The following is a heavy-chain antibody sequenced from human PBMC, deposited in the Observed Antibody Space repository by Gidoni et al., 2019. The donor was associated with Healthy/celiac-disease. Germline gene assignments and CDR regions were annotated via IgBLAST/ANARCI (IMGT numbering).Heavy chain of an antibody. D-gene: IGHD6-25*01. V-gene: IGHV4-59*01. Sequence: QVQLQESGPGLVKPSETLSLTCTVSGGSISSYYWSWIRQPPGKGLEWIGYIYYSGSTNYNPSLKSRVTISVDTSKNQFSLKLSSVTAADTAVYYCARGGRSGPRLTLFDYWGQGTLVTVSS. CDR3: ARGGRSGPRLTLFDY. J-gene: IGHJ4*02. CDR1: GGSISSYY. CDR2: IYYSGST.